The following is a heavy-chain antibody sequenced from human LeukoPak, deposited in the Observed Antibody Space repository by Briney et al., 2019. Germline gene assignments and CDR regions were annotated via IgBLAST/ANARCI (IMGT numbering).Heavy chain of an antibody. CDR1: GYTFTGYY. J-gene: IGHJ6*03. CDR2: INPNSGGT. Sequence: ASVKVSCKASGYTFTGYYMHWVRQAPGQRLEWMGWINPNSGGTNYAQKFQGRVTMTRDTSISTAYMELSRLRSDDTAVYYCARDPPHHRYYYYYMDVWGKGTTVTVSS. V-gene: IGHV1-2*02. CDR3: ARDPPHHRYYYYYMDV.